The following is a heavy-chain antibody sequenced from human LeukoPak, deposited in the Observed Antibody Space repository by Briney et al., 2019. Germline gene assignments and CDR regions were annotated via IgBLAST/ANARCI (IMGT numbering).Heavy chain of an antibody. D-gene: IGHD3-10*01. V-gene: IGHV3-9*01. CDR2: ISWNSGSI. CDR1: GFTFDDYA. J-gene: IGHJ5*02. CDR3: AKDAADGSGSYYNWFDP. Sequence: PGRSLRLSCAASGFTFDDYAMHWVRQAPGKGLEWVSGISWNSGSIGYADSVKGRSTISRDNAKNSLYLQMNSLRAEDTALYYCAKDAADGSGSYYNWFDPWGQGTLVTVSS.